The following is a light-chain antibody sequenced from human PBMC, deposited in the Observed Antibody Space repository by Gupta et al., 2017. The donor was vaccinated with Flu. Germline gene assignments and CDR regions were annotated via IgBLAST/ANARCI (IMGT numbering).Light chain of an antibody. J-gene: IGLJ3*02. CDR2: GNS. CDR3: QSYDSSLSGWRV. Sequence: QSVLPPPPSVSGAPAQSVTIFATGTSSNIGAGYDVHWYQQLPGTAPKLLIYGNSNRPSGVPDRFSGSKSGTSASLAITGLQAEDEADYYCQSYDSSLSGWRVFGGGTKLTVL. CDR1: SSNIGAGYD. V-gene: IGLV1-40*01.